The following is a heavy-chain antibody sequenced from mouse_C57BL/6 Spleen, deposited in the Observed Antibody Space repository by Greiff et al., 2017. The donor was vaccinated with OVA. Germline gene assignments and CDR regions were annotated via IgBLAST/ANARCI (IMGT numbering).Heavy chain of an antibody. D-gene: IGHD1-1*01. Sequence: VQLVESGPELVKPGASVKTSCKASGYAFSSSWMNWVKQRPGKGLEWIGRIYPGDGDTNYNGKFKGKATLTADKSSSTAYMQLSSLTSEDSAVYFCARAGVGTVVDYWGQGTTLTVSS. J-gene: IGHJ2*01. CDR2: IYPGDGDT. CDR3: ARAGVGTVVDY. V-gene: IGHV1-82*01. CDR1: GYAFSSSW.